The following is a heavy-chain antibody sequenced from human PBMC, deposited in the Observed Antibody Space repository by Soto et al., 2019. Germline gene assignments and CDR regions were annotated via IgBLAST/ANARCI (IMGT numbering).Heavy chain of an antibody. V-gene: IGHV4-31*03. D-gene: IGHD1-26*01. Sequence: QVQLQESGPGLVKPSQTLSLTCTVSGGSISSAVYYWSWIRQHPGKGLEWIGYIYYSGSTYYNPSLQSRVTISVDTSKNQSSLKLSSVTAADTAVYYCAREGGIVGATAADYWGQGTLVTVSS. CDR3: AREGGIVGATAADY. CDR2: IYYSGST. CDR1: GGSISSAVYY. J-gene: IGHJ4*02.